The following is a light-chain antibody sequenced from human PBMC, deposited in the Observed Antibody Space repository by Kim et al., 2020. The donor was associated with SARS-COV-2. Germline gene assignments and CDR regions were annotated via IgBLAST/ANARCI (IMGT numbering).Light chain of an antibody. V-gene: IGLV3-25*03. CDR3: QSADSSGVV. CDR2: KDS. CDR1: ALPKQY. Sequence: SYELTQPPSVSVSPGQTARITCSGDALPKQYAYWYQQKLGQAPVLVIYKDSERPSGIPERFSGSSSGTTVTLTISGVQAEDEADYYCQSADSSGVVFGGG. J-gene: IGLJ2*01.